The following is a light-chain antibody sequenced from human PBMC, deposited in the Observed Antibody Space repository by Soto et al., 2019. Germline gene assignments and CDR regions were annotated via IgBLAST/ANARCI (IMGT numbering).Light chain of an antibody. CDR3: MQTTHWPPYT. J-gene: IGKJ2*01. CDR1: QGLVFRDGSTY. V-gene: IGKV2-30*01. Sequence: EGVMTQYPLLLPVTLGQPASISCTSGQGLVFRDGSTYLSWYQHRPGQSPRRLIYEVSKRDSGVPDRFSGSGSGTDFTLRISSVEAEDVAVYYCMQTTHWPPYTFGQGT. CDR2: EVS.